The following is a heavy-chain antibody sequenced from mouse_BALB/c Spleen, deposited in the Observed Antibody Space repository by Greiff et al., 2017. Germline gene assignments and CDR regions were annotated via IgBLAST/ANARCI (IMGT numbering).Heavy chain of an antibody. D-gene: IGHD4-1*01. V-gene: IGHV1-18*01. CDR1: GYTFTDYN. J-gene: IGHJ3*01. Sequence: VQLQQSGPELVKPGASVKIPCKASGYTFTDYNMDWVKQSHGKSLEWIGDINPNNGGTIYNQKFKGKATLTVDKSSSTAYMELRSLTSEDTAVYYCAILGPGFAYWGQGTLVTVSA. CDR2: INPNNGGT. CDR3: AILGPGFAY.